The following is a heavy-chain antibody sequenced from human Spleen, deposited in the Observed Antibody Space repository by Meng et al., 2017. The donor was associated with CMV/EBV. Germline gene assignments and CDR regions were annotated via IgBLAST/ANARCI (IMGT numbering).Heavy chain of an antibody. CDR1: GGSIRSKIYY. D-gene: IGHD2-21*02. V-gene: IGHV4-39*07. Sequence: PLQESGPGLVKPSETLSLTCTVSGGSIRSKIYYWGWIRQPPGKGMEWIGNIYHSGSTYYNPSLKSRVTISVDRSKNQFSLKLSSVTAADTAVYYCARVVTALWGYYFDYWGQGTLVTVSS. CDR2: IYHSGST. J-gene: IGHJ4*02. CDR3: ARVVTALWGYYFDY.